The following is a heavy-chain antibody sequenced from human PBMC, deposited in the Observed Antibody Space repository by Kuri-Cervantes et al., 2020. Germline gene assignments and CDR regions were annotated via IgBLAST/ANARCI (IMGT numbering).Heavy chain of an antibody. CDR3: ATPRDGYDS. D-gene: IGHD5-24*01. CDR1: GFTFTNAW. CDR2: IKSKTDGGTT. J-gene: IGHJ5*01. V-gene: IGHV3-15*01. Sequence: LSLTCAAPGFTFTNAWLSWVRQAPGKGLEWVGRIKSKTDGGTTDYAAPVKGRFTISRDDSKNTLYLQMNSLKIEDTAVYYCATPRDGYDSWGQGTLVTVSS.